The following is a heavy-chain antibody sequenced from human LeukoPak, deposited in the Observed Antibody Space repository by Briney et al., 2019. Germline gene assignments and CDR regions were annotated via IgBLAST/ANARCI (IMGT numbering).Heavy chain of an antibody. J-gene: IGHJ4*02. Sequence: SETLSLTCTVSGDSISSSYWSWIRQPPGKGLEWIGFIYYTGSTNYSPSLKSRVTISVDTSQNQFSLKLSSVTAADTAVYFCARHDGGAGWSSFDYWGQGTLVTVSS. CDR1: GDSISSSY. V-gene: IGHV4-59*08. CDR2: IYYTGST. CDR3: ARHDGGAGWSSFDY. D-gene: IGHD2-15*01.